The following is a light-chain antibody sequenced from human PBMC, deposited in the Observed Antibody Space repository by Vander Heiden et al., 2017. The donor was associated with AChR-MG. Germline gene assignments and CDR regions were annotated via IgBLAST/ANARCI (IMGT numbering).Light chain of an antibody. V-gene: IGLV2-14*03. CDR1: SSDIGAYNY. CDR2: DVT. CDR3: SSYTSSSTLL. J-gene: IGLJ2*01. Sequence: QSALTQPASVSGSPGPSITISCTGTSSDIGAYNYVSWYQQHPGKAPKLIIYDVTNRPSGVSNRFSGSKSGNTASLTISGLQAEDEADYYCSSYTSSSTLLFGGGTKLTVL.